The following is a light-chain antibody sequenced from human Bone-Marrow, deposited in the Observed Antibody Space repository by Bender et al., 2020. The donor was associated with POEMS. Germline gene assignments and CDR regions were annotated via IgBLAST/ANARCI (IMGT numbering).Light chain of an antibody. J-gene: IGLJ1*01. V-gene: IGLV2-14*01. CDR2: EVS. CDR1: SSDVGGYDY. Sequence: QSALTQPASVSGSPGQSITISCTGTSSDVGGYDYVSWYQQHPGKAPKLMIYEVSNRPSGISSRFSGSKSGNTASLTISGLQPEDEADYYCCSYAGSYTFVFGTGTKVTVL. CDR3: CSYAGSYTFV.